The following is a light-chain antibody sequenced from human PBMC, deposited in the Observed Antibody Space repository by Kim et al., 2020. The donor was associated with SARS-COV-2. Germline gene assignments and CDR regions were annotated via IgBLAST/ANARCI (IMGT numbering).Light chain of an antibody. CDR1: QSLVYSNGITY. Sequence: ASIACRASQSLVYSNGITYLRWVQQTPGQSPSRLISTVSKRDSGVPDRFSGSRSGTDFTLKISRVEAEDVGVSDCLPGTLWPPITFGQGTRLEIK. CDR2: TVS. CDR3: LPGTLWPPIT. V-gene: IGKV2-30*01. J-gene: IGKJ5*01.